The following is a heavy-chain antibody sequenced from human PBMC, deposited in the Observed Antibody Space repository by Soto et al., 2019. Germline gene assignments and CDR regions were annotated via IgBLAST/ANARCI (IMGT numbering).Heavy chain of an antibody. Sequence: RRLSCAASGFTFSSYGMHWVRQAPGKGLEWVAVIWYDGSNKYYADSVKGRFTISRDNSKNTLYLQMNSLRAEDTAVYYCARDRGPAAMKNYHYYGMDVWGQGATVTVSS. J-gene: IGHJ6*02. CDR2: IWYDGSNK. CDR3: ARDRGPAAMKNYHYYGMDV. V-gene: IGHV3-33*01. D-gene: IGHD2-2*01. CDR1: GFTFSSYG.